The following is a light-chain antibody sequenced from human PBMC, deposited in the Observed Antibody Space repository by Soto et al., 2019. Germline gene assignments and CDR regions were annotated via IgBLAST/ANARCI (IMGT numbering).Light chain of an antibody. J-gene: IGKJ1*01. CDR2: GAS. V-gene: IGKV3-20*01. CDR1: QSVSNY. Sequence: EIVLTQSSGTLSLSPGERATLSCRASQSVSNYLAWYQRKPGQAPRLLIYGASSRATGIPDRFSGSGSGTDFTLTISRLEPEDFALYYCHQYGGSPQTFGQGTKVEIK. CDR3: HQYGGSPQT.